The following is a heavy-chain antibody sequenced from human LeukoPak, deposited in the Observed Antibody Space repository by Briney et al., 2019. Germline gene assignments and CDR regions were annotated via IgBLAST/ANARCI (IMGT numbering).Heavy chain of an antibody. V-gene: IGHV5-10-1*01. J-gene: IGHJ4*02. CDR2: IDPSDSYS. D-gene: IGHD1-7*01. Sequence: KHGESLRISCKGSGYTFISYWISWVRQMPGKGLEWMGKIDPSDSYSNYSPSFQGHVTISLDKSISTAYLQWSSLKASDTAMYYCARQGAIAGTTIDYWGQGTPVTVPS. CDR1: GYTFISYW. CDR3: ARQGAIAGTTIDY.